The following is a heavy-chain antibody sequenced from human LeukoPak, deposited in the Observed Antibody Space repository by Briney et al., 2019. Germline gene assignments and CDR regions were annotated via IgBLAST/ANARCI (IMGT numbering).Heavy chain of an antibody. J-gene: IGHJ4*02. V-gene: IGHV1-3*01. CDR1: GYTFTSYA. CDR3: ARVVISGQTARAPYFDY. CDR2: INAGNGNT. D-gene: IGHD1-26*01. Sequence: ASVTVSCTASGYTFTSYAMHWVRQAPGQRLEWMGWINAGNGNTKYSQKFQGRVTITRDTSASTAYMELSSLRSEDTAVYYCARVVISGQTARAPYFDYWGQGTLVTVSS.